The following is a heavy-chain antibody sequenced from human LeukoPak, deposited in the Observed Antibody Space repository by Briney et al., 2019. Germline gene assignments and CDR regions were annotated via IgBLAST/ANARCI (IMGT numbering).Heavy chain of an antibody. V-gene: IGHV3-23*01. CDR3: AKAAGIAVAGTGGY. CDR2: IGGSGGST. Sequence: GGSLRLSCAASGFTFSSDAMSWVRQAPGKGQEWVPAIGGSGGSTYYAGSVKGRFTISRDNSKNTLYLQMNSLRAEDTAVYYCAKAAGIAVAGTGGYWGQGTLVTVSS. CDR1: GFTFSSDA. D-gene: IGHD6-19*01. J-gene: IGHJ4*02.